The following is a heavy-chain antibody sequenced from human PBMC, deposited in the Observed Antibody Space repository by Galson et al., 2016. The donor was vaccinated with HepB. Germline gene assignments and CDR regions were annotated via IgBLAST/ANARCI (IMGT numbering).Heavy chain of an antibody. J-gene: IGHJ4*02. CDR1: GLTFSSYW. D-gene: IGHD6-19*01. Sequence: SLRLSCAASGLTFSSYWMCWVRQAPGKGLEWVANIKQDGSEQYYVDSVKGRFTVSRDNAKNSLYLQMNSLRAEDTAVDYCARNDRGASGNYWGQGTLVTVSS. V-gene: IGHV3-7*01. CDR3: ARNDRGASGNY. CDR2: IKQDGSEQ.